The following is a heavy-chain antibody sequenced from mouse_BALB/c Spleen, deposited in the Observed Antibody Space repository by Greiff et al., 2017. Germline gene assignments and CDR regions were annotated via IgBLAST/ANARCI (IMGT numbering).Heavy chain of an antibody. V-gene: IGHV1S16*01. D-gene: IGHD2-2*01. Sequence: QVQLQQPGAELVKPGASVKLSCKASGYTFTSYWMHWVKLRPGQGFEWIGEINPSNGGTNYNEKFKRKATLTVDKSSSTAYMQLISLTSEDSAVYYCTIEEITGYDDGERRASMDYWGQGTSVTVSS. CDR3: TIEEITGYDDGERRASMDY. J-gene: IGHJ4*01. CDR2: INPSNGGT. CDR1: GYTFTSYW.